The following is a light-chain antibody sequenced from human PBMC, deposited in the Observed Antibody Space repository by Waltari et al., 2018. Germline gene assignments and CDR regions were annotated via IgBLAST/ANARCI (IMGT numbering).Light chain of an antibody. J-gene: IGKJ2*01. Sequence: IVMTQSHAALAPSLGERPTINCQSSQSVLYSANNKNYLARYQQTPGQPPNLLTCWASTRESWVPDRFSGSGSGTDFTLTISRLQAEDVAVYYCQQYYTTPYTFGQGTKLEIK. V-gene: IGKV4-1*01. CDR3: QQYYTTPYT. CDR1: QSVLYSANNKNY. CDR2: WAS.